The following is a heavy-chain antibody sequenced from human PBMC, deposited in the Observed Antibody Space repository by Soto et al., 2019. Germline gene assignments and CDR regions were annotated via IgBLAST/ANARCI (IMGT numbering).Heavy chain of an antibody. V-gene: IGHV3-21*01. CDR2: ISGRSSYI. D-gene: IGHD3-16*01. Sequence: VGSLRLSCAASGCAFSDYTMSWVRQSPGKWLEWVSSISGRSSYIYYADSVRGRFTISRDNADNSLFLQMSSLRADDTAVYFCARDKINLPFDLWGRGTLVTVSS. CDR3: ARDKINLPFDL. J-gene: IGHJ2*01. CDR1: GCAFSDYT.